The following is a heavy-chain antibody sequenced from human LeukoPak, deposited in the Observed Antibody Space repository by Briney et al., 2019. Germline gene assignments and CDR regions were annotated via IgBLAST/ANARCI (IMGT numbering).Heavy chain of an antibody. CDR3: AKDLSYDFWSGYLDY. D-gene: IGHD3-3*01. Sequence: VGSLRLSCAASGFTFSSYAMSWVRQAPGKGLEWVSAISGSGGSTYYADSVKGRFTISRDNSKNTLYLQMNSLRAEGTAVYYCAKDLSYDFWSGYLDYWGQGTLVTVSS. J-gene: IGHJ4*02. V-gene: IGHV3-23*01. CDR1: GFTFSSYA. CDR2: ISGSGGST.